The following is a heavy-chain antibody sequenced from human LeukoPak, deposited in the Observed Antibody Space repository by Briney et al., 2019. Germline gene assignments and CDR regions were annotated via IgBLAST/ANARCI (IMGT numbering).Heavy chain of an antibody. J-gene: IGHJ4*02. D-gene: IGHD3-9*01. V-gene: IGHV3-74*01. CDR2: ISIDGSTT. Sequence: GGSLRLSCVGSGFTFSSYWMHWVRQGPGKGLEWVSRISIDGSTTTYADSVKGRFTISRDNSKNTLYLQMSSLRAEDTAVYYCTKGTLSTGDYWGQGTLVTVSS. CDR3: TKGTLSTGDY. CDR1: GFTFSSYW.